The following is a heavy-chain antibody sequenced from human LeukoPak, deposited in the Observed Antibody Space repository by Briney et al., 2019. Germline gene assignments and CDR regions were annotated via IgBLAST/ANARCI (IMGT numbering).Heavy chain of an antibody. D-gene: IGHD3-16*02. CDR3: ARVPVTRPGAFDI. CDR2: IYYSGST. J-gene: IGHJ3*02. CDR1: GGSISGGGYY. V-gene: IGHV4-31*03. Sequence: SETLSLTCTVSGGSISGGGYYWSWIRQHPGKGLEWIGYIYYSGSTYYNPSLKSRVTISVDTSKNQFSLKLSSVTAADTAVYYCARVPVTRPGAFDIWGQGTMVTVSS.